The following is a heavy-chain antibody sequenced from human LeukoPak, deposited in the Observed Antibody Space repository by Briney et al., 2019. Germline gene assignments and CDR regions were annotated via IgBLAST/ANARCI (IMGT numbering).Heavy chain of an antibody. Sequence: GGSLRLSCAASGFTFSGDSMNWVRQAPGKGLEGVSSISSSSSYIYYADSVEGRFTISRDNAKNSLYLQMNSLRAEDTAVYYCARRGSYETFDYWGQGTLVTVSS. V-gene: IGHV3-21*01. D-gene: IGHD1-26*01. CDR1: GFTFSGDS. CDR2: ISSSSSYI. CDR3: ARRGSYETFDY. J-gene: IGHJ4*02.